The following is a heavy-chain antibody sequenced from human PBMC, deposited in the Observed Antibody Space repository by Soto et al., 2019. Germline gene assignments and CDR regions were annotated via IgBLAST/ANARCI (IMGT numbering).Heavy chain of an antibody. CDR1: GYTFTSYD. J-gene: IGHJ4*02. V-gene: IGHV1-8*01. CDR2: MNPNSGNT. D-gene: IGHD6-19*01. CDR3: TRVPTVAGNDY. Sequence: QVQLVQSGAEVKKPGASVKVSCKASGYTFTSYDINWVRQATGQGLEWMGWMNPNSGNTGYAQKFQGRVTMTRNTSITTTYMELSSLRSQDTAVYSCTRVPTVAGNDYWGQGTLVTVSS.